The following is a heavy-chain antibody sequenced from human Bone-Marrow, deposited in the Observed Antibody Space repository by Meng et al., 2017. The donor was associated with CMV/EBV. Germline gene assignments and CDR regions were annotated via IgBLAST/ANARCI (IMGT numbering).Heavy chain of an antibody. CDR2: IKEDGSEK. CDR1: GFTFSSYW. D-gene: IGHD3-22*01. V-gene: IGHV3-7*01. J-gene: IGHJ4*02. Sequence: GEYLKISCAASGFTFSSYWMTWVRQAPGKGLEWVANIKEDGSEKYYVDSVKGRFTISRDNTKNSLYLQMNTLRAVDTAVYYCARDRRGYESSGYYSGDYFDYWGQGTLVTVSS. CDR3: ARDRRGYESSGYYSGDYFDY.